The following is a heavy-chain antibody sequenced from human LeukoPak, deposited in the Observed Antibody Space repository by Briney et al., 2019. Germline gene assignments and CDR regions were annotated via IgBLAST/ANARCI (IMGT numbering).Heavy chain of an antibody. CDR3: ASSYSSGWYGYYYYGMDV. Sequence: SQTLSPTCAVSGGSISSSGYSWSWIRQPPGKGLEWIGYIYHSGSTYYNPSLKSRVTISVDRSKNQFSLKLSSVTAADTAVYYCASSYSSGWYGYYYYGMDVWGQGTTVTVSS. CDR2: IYHSGST. V-gene: IGHV4-30-2*01. J-gene: IGHJ6*02. D-gene: IGHD6-19*01. CDR1: GGSISSSGYS.